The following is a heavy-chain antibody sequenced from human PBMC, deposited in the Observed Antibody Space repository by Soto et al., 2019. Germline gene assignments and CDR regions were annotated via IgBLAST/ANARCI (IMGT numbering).Heavy chain of an antibody. J-gene: IGHJ4*02. CDR3: TTEDYDYVWGSYRYTEL. CDR1: GLTFSNAW. Sequence: GGSLRLSCAASGLTFSNAWMNWVRQAPGKGLEWVGRIKSKTDGGTTDYAAPVKGRFTISRDDSKNTLYLQMNSVKTEDAAVYYCTTEDYDYVWGSYRYTELWGQGTLVTVSS. D-gene: IGHD3-16*02. V-gene: IGHV3-15*07. CDR2: IKSKTDGGTT.